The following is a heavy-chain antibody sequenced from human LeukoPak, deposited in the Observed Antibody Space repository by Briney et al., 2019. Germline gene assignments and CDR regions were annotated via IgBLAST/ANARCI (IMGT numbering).Heavy chain of an antibody. J-gene: IGHJ4*02. D-gene: IGHD2-15*01. CDR3: ARAPNKYCNGGSCYSPAPFDC. V-gene: IGHV3-48*04. CDR1: GFTFSSYS. CDR2: FSKNGTAI. Sequence: HPGGSLTLSCAASGFTFSSYSMNWLRQAPGKGLEWFSYFSKNGTAIYYTDSVKGRFTISRDNAKNSLYLQMNRLRAEDTALYYCARAPNKYCNGGSCYSPAPFDCWGQGTLVTVSS.